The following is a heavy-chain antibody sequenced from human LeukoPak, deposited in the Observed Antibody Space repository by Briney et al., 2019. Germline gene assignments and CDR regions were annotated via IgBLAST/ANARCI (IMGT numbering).Heavy chain of an antibody. D-gene: IGHD6-19*01. V-gene: IGHV4-59*01. J-gene: IGHJ6*03. CDR3: ARGIAVAGYYYYYYMDV. CDR1: GGSISSYY. CDR2: IYYSGST. Sequence: SETLSLTCTVSGGSISSYYWSWIRQPPGKGLEWIGYIYYSGSTNYNPSLKSRVTISIDTSKNQFSLKLSSVTAADTAVYYCARGIAVAGYYYYYYMDVWGKGTTVTVSS.